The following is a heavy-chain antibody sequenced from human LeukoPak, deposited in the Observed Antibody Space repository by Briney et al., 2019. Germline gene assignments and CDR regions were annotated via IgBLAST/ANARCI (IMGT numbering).Heavy chain of an antibody. J-gene: IGHJ4*02. Sequence: SETLSLTCAVYGGSFRGYYWSWIRQPPGKGLEWIGEINHSGSTNYNPSLKSRVTISVDTSKNQFSLKLSSVTAADTAVYYCARCSSGSYRDYWGQGTLVTVSS. CDR3: ARCSSGSYRDY. D-gene: IGHD6-19*01. CDR1: GGSFRGYY. CDR2: INHSGST. V-gene: IGHV4-34*01.